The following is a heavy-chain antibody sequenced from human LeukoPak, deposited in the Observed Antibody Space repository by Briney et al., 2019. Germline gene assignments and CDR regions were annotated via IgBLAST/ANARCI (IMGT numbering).Heavy chain of an antibody. D-gene: IGHD2-15*01. Sequence: GGSLRLSCTTSGFIFSNYGMHWVRQASGKGLEWVANMKQDGSEKYYVDSVKGRFTISRDNAKNSLYLQMNSLRAEDTAVYYCASTSTRGGTPRRYYYYYYYMDVWRKGTTVTVSS. CDR3: ASTSTRGGTPRRYYYYYYYMDV. CDR1: GFIFSNYG. V-gene: IGHV3-7*01. J-gene: IGHJ6*03. CDR2: MKQDGSEK.